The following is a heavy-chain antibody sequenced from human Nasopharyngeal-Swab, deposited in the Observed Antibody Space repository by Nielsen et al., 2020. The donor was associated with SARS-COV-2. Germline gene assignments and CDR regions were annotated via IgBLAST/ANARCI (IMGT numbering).Heavy chain of an antibody. V-gene: IGHV3-30*03. CDR3: ARGNGSPTYFEY. CDR2: VSYDRADK. D-gene: IGHD1-26*01. Sequence: GESLKISCAASGFTFSAHGMHWVRQAPGKGLEWVAFVSYDRADKYYADSVKGRFTISRDNSRNTVYLQINSLRAEDTAVYFCARGNGSPTYFEYWGQGTLVTVPS. CDR1: GFTFSAHG. J-gene: IGHJ4*02.